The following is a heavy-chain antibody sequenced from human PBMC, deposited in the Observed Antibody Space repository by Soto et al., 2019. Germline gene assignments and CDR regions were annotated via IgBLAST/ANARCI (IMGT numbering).Heavy chain of an antibody. Sequence: QVQLQESGPGLVKPSETLSLTCTVSGGSISSYYWSWIRQPPGKGLEWIGYFYYSGSTNYNPSLKSRVTISVDTSKNQFALKPSSVTAANTAVYYCARGYGSCGDIGGHGTMVTVSS. V-gene: IGHV4-59*08. J-gene: IGHJ3*02. CDR2: FYYSGST. CDR3: ARGYGSCGDI. D-gene: IGHD3-10*01. CDR1: GGSISSYY.